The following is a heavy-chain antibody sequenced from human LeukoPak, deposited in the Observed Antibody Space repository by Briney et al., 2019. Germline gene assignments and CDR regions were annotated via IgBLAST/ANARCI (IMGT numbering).Heavy chain of an antibody. CDR3: ARDFPGEKRGPYNWFDP. CDR2: ISAYNGNT. Sequence: GASVKVSCKSSGYTFTGYYMHWVRQAPGQGLEWMGWISAYNGNTNYAQKLQGRVTMTTDTSTSTAYMELRSLRSDDTAVYYCARDFPGEKRGPYNWFDPWGQGTLVTVSS. J-gene: IGHJ5*02. V-gene: IGHV1-18*04. CDR1: GYTFTGYY. D-gene: IGHD3-10*01.